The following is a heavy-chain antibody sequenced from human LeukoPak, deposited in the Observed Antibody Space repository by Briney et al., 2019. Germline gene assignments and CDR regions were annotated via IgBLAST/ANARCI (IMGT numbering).Heavy chain of an antibody. Sequence: ASVKVSCKASGYTFTSYYMHWVRQAPGQGLEWMGWINPDSGGTSYAQKFQGRVTMTRDTSISTVYVELSRLRSDDTAVYYCARSDSYTWFDPWGQGTLVTVSS. CDR3: ARSDSYTWFDP. D-gene: IGHD2-15*01. J-gene: IGHJ5*02. V-gene: IGHV1-2*02. CDR1: GYTFTSYY. CDR2: INPDSGGT.